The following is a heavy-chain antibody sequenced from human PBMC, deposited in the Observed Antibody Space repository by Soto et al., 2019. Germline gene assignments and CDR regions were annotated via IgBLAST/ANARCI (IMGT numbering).Heavy chain of an antibody. D-gene: IGHD3-10*01. CDR2: IYHSGST. Sequence: PSETLSLTCAVSGYSISSGYYWGWIRQPPGKGLEWIGSIYHSGSTRYNPSLRSRVTISVDTSKNQFSLKLNSVTAADTAVYYCARDSTAWFPYYGIDVWGQGTTVTVSS. V-gene: IGHV4-38-2*02. J-gene: IGHJ6*02. CDR3: ARDSTAWFPYYGIDV. CDR1: GYSISSGYY.